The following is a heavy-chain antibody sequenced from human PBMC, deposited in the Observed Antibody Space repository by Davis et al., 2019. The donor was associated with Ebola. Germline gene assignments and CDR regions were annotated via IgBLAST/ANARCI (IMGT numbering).Heavy chain of an antibody. Sequence: SETLSLTCTVSGGSINNYFWSWIRQPPGKGLEWIGNIHYLGNTNYNPSLKSRVTMSVDTSNNQFSLKLSSVTAADTAVYYCARGNYGDYIVLYYYNMDVWGQGTTVTVSS. J-gene: IGHJ6*02. D-gene: IGHD4-17*01. CDR1: GGSINNYF. CDR2: IHYLGNT. CDR3: ARGNYGDYIVLYYYNMDV. V-gene: IGHV4-59*01.